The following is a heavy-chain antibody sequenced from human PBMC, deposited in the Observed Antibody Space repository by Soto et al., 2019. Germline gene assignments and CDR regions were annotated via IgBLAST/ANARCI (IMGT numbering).Heavy chain of an antibody. J-gene: IGHJ4*02. V-gene: IGHV3-33*01. CDR1: GFTFSSYG. CDR3: ARAGMITFGGVMFCDY. CDR2: IWYDGSNK. D-gene: IGHD3-16*01. Sequence: QVQLVESGGGVVQPGTSLRLSCAASGFTFSSYGMHWVRQAPGKGLEWVAVIWYDGSNKYYADSVKGRFTISRDNSKNTLYLQMNSLRAEDTAVYYCARAGMITFGGVMFCDYWGQGTLVTVSS.